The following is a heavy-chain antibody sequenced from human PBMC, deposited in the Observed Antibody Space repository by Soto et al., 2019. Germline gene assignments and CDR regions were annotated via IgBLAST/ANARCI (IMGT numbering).Heavy chain of an antibody. Sequence: LSLTCTVSGGSISSSSYYWGWIRQPPGKGLEWIGSIYYSGSTYYNPSLKSRVTISVDTSKNQFSLKLSSVTAADTAVYYCARKYDFWSGYLSYYYYGMDVWGQGTTVT. J-gene: IGHJ6*02. D-gene: IGHD3-3*01. CDR1: GGSISSSSYY. V-gene: IGHV4-39*01. CDR2: IYYSGST. CDR3: ARKYDFWSGYLSYYYYGMDV.